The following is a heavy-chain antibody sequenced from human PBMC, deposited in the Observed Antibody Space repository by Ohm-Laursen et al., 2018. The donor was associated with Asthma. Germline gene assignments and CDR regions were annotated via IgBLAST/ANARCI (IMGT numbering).Heavy chain of an antibody. V-gene: IGHV3-23*01. CDR2: INSDGTIM. Sequence: SLRLSCAASGFTFSSYAMSWVRQAPGKGLEWVSNINSDGTIMYYADSVKGRFTISRDNSKNTLYLQMNSLRAEDTAVYYCAKPPTGPRGWFDPWGQGTLVTVSS. D-gene: IGHD1-14*01. J-gene: IGHJ5*02. CDR1: GFTFSSYA. CDR3: AKPPTGPRGWFDP.